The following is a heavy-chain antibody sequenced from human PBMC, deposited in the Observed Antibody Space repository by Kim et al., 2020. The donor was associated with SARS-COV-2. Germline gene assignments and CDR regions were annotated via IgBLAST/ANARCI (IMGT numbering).Heavy chain of an antibody. CDR3: ARLHGYCGGDCYSDYAFDI. CDR2: IYPGDSDT. V-gene: IGHV5-51*01. D-gene: IGHD2-21*02. CDR1: GYSFTSYW. Sequence: GESLKISCKGSGYSFTSYWIGWVRQMPGKGLEWMGIIYPGDSDTRYSPSFQGQVTISADKSISTAYLQWSSLKASDTAMYYCARLHGYCGGDCYSDYAFDIWGQGTMVTVSS. J-gene: IGHJ3*02.